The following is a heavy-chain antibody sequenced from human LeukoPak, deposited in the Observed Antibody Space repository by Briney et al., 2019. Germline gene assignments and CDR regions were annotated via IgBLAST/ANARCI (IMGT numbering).Heavy chain of an antibody. CDR1: GGIFSRYA. V-gene: IGHV1-69*05. CDR3: ARHHNAIVGTTYRSDDAFDI. CDR2: IIPILGTP. D-gene: IGHD1-26*01. Sequence: ASVKVSCKASGGIFSRYAISWVRQAPGQGLEWMGGIIPILGTPNYAQRFQGRVTITTDESTSTAYIELGSLRSEDTAVYYCARHHNAIVGTTYRSDDAFDIWGQGTMVTVSS. J-gene: IGHJ3*02.